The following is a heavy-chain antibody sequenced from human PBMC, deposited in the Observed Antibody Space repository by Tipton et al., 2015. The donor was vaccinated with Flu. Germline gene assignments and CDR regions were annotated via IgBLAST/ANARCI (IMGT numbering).Heavy chain of an antibody. CDR1: GGSISSGSYY. V-gene: IGHV4-61*02. D-gene: IGHD6-19*01. Sequence: LRLSCTVSGGSISSGSYYWSWIRQPAGKGLEWIGRIYTSGSTNYNPSLKSRVTISVDTSKNQFSLKLSSVTAADTAVYYCARGRAVAGFRGFDYWRQGTLVTVSA. CDR3: ARGRAVAGFRGFDY. CDR2: IYTSGST. J-gene: IGHJ4*02.